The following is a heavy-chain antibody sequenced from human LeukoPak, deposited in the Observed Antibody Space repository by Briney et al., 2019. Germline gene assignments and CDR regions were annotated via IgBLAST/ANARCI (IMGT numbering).Heavy chain of an antibody. CDR2: IIPIFGTA. V-gene: IGHV1-69*13. J-gene: IGHJ4*02. CDR1: GGTFSSYA. CDR3: ARVLRVDTARVEEYYFDY. D-gene: IGHD5-18*01. Sequence: SVKVSCNASGGTFSSYAISWVRQAPGHGLEWMGGIIPIFGTANYGQKFQGRVTITEDESTSTAYMELSSLSSEDTAVYYCARVLRVDTARVEEYYFDYWGQGTLVTVSS.